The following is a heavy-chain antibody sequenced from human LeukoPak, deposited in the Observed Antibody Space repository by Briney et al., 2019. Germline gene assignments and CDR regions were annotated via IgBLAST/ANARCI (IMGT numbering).Heavy chain of an antibody. CDR2: ISYDGSNK. D-gene: IGHD2-2*01. CDR1: GFTFSSYA. CDR3: ARAPYCSSTSCNLRYYYYYMDV. Sequence: PGRSLRLSCAASGFTFSSYAMHWARQAPGKGLEWVAVISYDGSNKYYADSVKGRFTISRDNSKNTLYLQMNSLRAEDTAVYYCARAPYCSSTSCNLRYYYYYMDVWGKGTTVTVSS. J-gene: IGHJ6*03. V-gene: IGHV3-30-3*01.